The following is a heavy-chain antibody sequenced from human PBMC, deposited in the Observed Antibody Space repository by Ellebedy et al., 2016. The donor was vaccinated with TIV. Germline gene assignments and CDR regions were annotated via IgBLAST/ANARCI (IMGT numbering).Heavy chain of an antibody. D-gene: IGHD3-22*01. CDR2: ISLSGST. CDR1: GCSIISYY. Sequence: SETLSLXCTVSGCSIISYYLSWIRQPAGKGLEWIGRISLSGSTNYNPSLKSRLTMSRNTSKNQFSLKVTSVTAADTAVYYCARDHAYYESSGCPSMDFWGQGTTVTVSS. V-gene: IGHV4-4*07. CDR3: ARDHAYYESSGCPSMDF. J-gene: IGHJ6*02.